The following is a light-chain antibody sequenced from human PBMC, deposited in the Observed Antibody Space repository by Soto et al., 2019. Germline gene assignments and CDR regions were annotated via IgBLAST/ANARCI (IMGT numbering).Light chain of an antibody. J-gene: IGKJ5*01. CDR3: QQRSNWPFA. Sequence: ETVLTQSPGTLSLSPGERATLSCRASQSVSSYLAWYQQKPGQAPRLLIYDASNRATGIPARFSGSGSGTDFTLTISSLEPEDFAVYYCQQRSNWPFAFGQGTRLEIK. CDR1: QSVSSY. V-gene: IGKV3-11*01. CDR2: DAS.